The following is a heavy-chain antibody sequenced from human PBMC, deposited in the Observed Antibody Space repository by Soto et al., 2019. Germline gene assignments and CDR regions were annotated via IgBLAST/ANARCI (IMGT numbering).Heavy chain of an antibody. CDR1: GYTFTSYE. Sequence: QVQLVQSGAEVKKPGASVKVSCKASGYTFTSYEINWERQATGQGLEWMGWMNPNTGNTGYAQNFQGRVTMTRNTSITTAYMELSSLRSEDTAVYYCARERAVAGFDYWGQGPLVTVSS. CDR3: ARERAVAGFDY. D-gene: IGHD6-19*01. V-gene: IGHV1-8*01. J-gene: IGHJ4*02. CDR2: MNPNTGNT.